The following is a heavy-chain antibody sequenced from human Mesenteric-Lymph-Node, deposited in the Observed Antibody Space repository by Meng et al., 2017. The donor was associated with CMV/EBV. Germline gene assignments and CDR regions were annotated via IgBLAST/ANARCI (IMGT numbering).Heavy chain of an antibody. CDR2: IHYDGSDK. J-gene: IGHJ4*02. CDR3: AKPQPSDDFWSGYYKDSYFDY. V-gene: IGHV3-30*02. CDR1: GFTFINYG. Sequence: GGPLRLPCAAPGFTFINYGMHWVRQAPGKGLEWVAFIHYDGSDKYYADSVKGRFTISRDNSKNTLYLQMNSLRAEDTAVYYCAKPQPSDDFWSGYYKDSYFDYWGQGTLVTVSS. D-gene: IGHD3-3*01.